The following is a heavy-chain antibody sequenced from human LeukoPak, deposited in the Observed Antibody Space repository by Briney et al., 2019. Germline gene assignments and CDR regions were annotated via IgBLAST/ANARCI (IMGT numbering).Heavy chain of an antibody. CDR1: GFTVSSNY. CDR3: ARVDYGDYYFDY. CDR2: IYSGGST. D-gene: IGHD4-17*01. Sequence: AGSLRLSCAASGFTVSSNYMSWVRQAPGKGLEWVSVIYSGGSTYYADSVKGRFTISRDNSKNTLYLQMNSLRAEDTAVYYCARVDYGDYYFDYWGQGTLVTVSS. V-gene: IGHV3-53*01. J-gene: IGHJ4*02.